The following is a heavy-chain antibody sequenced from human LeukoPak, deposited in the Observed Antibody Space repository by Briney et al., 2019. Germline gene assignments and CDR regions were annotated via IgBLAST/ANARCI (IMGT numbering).Heavy chain of an antibody. CDR3: TTIPGGKTKRGFDY. J-gene: IGHJ4*02. CDR2: IKSKTDGGTT. CDR1: GLTFSNAW. Sequence: GGSLRLSCAASGLTFSNAWMSWVRQAPGRGLEWVGRIKSKTDGGTTDYAAPVKGRFTISRDDSKNTLYLQMNSLKTEDTAVYYCTTIPGGKTKRGFDYWGQGTLVTVSS. V-gene: IGHV3-15*01. D-gene: IGHD3-16*01.